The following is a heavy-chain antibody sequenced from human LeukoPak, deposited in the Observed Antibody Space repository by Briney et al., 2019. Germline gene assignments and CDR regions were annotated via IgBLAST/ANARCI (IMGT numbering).Heavy chain of an antibody. CDR2: TSYDGSNK. Sequence: PGGSLRLSCAASGFTFSSYGMHWVRQAPGKGLEWVAVTSYDGSNKYYADSVKGRFTISRDNSKNTLYLQMNSLRAEDTAVYYCAKVPCGGDCKTEYYFDYWGQGTLVTVSS. D-gene: IGHD2-21*02. V-gene: IGHV3-30*18. CDR1: GFTFSSYG. J-gene: IGHJ4*02. CDR3: AKVPCGGDCKTEYYFDY.